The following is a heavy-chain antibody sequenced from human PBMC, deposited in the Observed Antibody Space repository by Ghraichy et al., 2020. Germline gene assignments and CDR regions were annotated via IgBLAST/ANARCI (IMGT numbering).Heavy chain of an antibody. CDR1: GFDFKNDW. V-gene: IGHV3-7*03. CDR2: MNGDGKEI. Sequence: LSLTCVTSGFDFKNDWMTWVRQAPGKGLEWVANMNGDGKEINYLDSLKGRFTISRDNAHNSLHLQLRSLTVEDTAVYYCARDGHNYAEGGYWGQGTLVTVSS. J-gene: IGHJ4*02. CDR3: ARDGHNYAEGGY. D-gene: IGHD5-18*01.